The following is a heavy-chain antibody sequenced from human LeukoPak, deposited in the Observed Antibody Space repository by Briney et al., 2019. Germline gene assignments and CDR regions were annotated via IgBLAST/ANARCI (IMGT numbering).Heavy chain of an antibody. CDR1: GFTFSSYS. D-gene: IGHD2-2*01. CDR2: ISSSSSTI. CDR3: ARDGRIVVVPAATYFDY. Sequence: GGPLRLSCAASGFTFSSYSMNWVRQAPGKGLERVSYISSSSSTIYYADSVKGRFTISRDNAKNSLYLQMNSPRAEDTAVYYCARDGRIVVVPAATYFDYWGQGTLVTVSS. J-gene: IGHJ4*02. V-gene: IGHV3-48*01.